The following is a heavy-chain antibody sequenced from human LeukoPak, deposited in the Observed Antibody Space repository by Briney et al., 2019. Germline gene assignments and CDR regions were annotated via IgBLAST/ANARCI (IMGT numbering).Heavy chain of an antibody. V-gene: IGHV4-59*01. CDR1: GGSISSYY. D-gene: IGHD3-3*01. Sequence: PSETLSLTCTVSGGSISSYYWSWIRQPPGKGLGWIGYIYYSGSTNYNPSLKSRVTISVDTSKNQFSLKLSSVTAADTAVYYCARATKSHDFWSGTYAFDIWGQGTMVTVSS. CDR2: IYYSGST. CDR3: ARATKSHDFWSGTYAFDI. J-gene: IGHJ3*02.